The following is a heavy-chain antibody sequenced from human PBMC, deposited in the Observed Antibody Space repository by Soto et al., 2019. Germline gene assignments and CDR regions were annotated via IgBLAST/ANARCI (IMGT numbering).Heavy chain of an antibody. V-gene: IGHV3-11*06. CDR2: ISSSSSYT. CDR3: ARYSSSWPNYYYYYGMDV. J-gene: IGHJ6*02. D-gene: IGHD6-13*01. Sequence: GGSLRLSCAASGFTFSDYYMSWIRQAPGKGLEWVSYISSSSSYTNYADSVKGRFTISRDNAKNSLYLQMNSLRAEDTAVYYCARYSSSWPNYYYYYGMDVWGQGTTVTVSS. CDR1: GFTFSDYY.